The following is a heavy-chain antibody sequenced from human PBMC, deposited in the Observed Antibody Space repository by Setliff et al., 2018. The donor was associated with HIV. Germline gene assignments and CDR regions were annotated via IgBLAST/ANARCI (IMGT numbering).Heavy chain of an antibody. CDR2: IDTGNGNT. V-gene: IGHV1-3*04. CDR3: ARDRCNSVACYLYNWFDP. J-gene: IGHJ5*02. D-gene: IGHD2-2*01. CDR1: GYTFSQYP. Sequence: ASVKVSCKASGYTFSQYPIHWVRQAPGQRPEWMGWIDTGNGNTKYSQKFQDRVTITRDTSANTVYMELNSLRSEDTAVYYCARDRCNSVACYLYNWFDPWGQGTLVTVSS.